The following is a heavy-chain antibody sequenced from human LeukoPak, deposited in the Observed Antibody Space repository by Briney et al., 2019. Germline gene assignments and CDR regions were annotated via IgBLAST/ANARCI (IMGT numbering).Heavy chain of an antibody. Sequence: GGSLRLSCAASGFTFSSYWMSWVRQAPGKGLEWVANIKQDGSEKYYVDSVKGRFAISRDNAKNSLYLQMNSLRAEDTAVYYCAREGSYYDSSGYYHPNFDYWGQGTLVTVSS. V-gene: IGHV3-7*01. CDR1: GFTFSSYW. J-gene: IGHJ4*02. D-gene: IGHD3-22*01. CDR3: AREGSYYDSSGYYHPNFDY. CDR2: IKQDGSEK.